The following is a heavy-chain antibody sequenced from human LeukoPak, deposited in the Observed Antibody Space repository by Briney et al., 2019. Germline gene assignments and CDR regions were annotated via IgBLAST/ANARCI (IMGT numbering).Heavy chain of an antibody. J-gene: IGHJ4*02. CDR3: AKSRSGYALFDY. V-gene: IGHV3-23*01. D-gene: IGHD5-12*01. CDR1: GFTFSSSA. Sequence: PGGSLRLSCTASGFTFSSSAMDWVRQPPGKGLEWVSAVSGSGDTIYYADSVKGRSTISKATSTNTSYLLMASLRAGDAALYYCAKSRSGYALFDYWGQGTLVTVSS. CDR2: VSGSGDTI.